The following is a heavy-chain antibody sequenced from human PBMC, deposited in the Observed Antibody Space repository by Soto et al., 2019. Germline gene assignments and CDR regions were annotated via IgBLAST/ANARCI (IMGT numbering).Heavy chain of an antibody. CDR2: IYYSGST. CDR3: ARHIYGSGTYIDY. J-gene: IGHJ4*02. Sequence: SETLSLTCTVSGGSISSSSYYWGWIRQPPGKGLEWIGSIYYSGSTYYNPSLKSRVTISVDTSKNQFSLKLSSVTAADTAVYYCARHIYGSGTYIDYWGQGTLVTVSS. V-gene: IGHV4-39*01. D-gene: IGHD3-10*01. CDR1: GGSISSSSYY.